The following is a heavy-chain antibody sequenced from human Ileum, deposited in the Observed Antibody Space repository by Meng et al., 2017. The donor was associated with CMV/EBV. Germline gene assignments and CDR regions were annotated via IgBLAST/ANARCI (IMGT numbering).Heavy chain of an antibody. CDR1: GFPFDTFD. J-gene: IGHJ4*02. CDR2: IYGRDGST. V-gene: IGHV3-23*01. D-gene: IGHD1-26*01. Sequence: LRISCAASGFPFDTFDMSWVRQAPGKGLEWVSVIYGRDGSTFYADSVRGRFTISKENSDNRLHLQMNSLRVEDTALYYCTKGAWVDYLGQGTLVTVSS. CDR3: TKGAWVDY.